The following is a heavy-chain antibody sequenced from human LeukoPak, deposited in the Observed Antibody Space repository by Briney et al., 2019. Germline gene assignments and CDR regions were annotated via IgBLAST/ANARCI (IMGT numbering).Heavy chain of an antibody. CDR2: ISSSSSYI. CDR3: ARDYGDYGGLGY. D-gene: IGHD4-17*01. J-gene: IGHJ4*02. Sequence: PGGSLRLSCAASGFTFSSYSMNWVRQAPGKGLEWVSSISSSSSYIYYADSVKSRFTISRDNAKNSLYLQMNSLRAEDTAVYYCARDYGDYGGLGYWGQGTLVTVSS. CDR1: GFTFSSYS. V-gene: IGHV3-21*01.